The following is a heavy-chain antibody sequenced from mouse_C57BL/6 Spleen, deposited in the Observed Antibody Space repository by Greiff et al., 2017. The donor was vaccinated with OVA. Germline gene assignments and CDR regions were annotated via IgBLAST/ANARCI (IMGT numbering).Heavy chain of an antibody. J-gene: IGHJ2*01. D-gene: IGHD2-1*01. Sequence: QVQLQQSGAELVKPGASVKISCKASGYAFSSYWMNWVKQRPGKGLEWIGQIYPGDGDTNYNGKFKGKATLTADKSSSTAYMQRSSLTSEDSAVYFCARDGNYPYYFDYWGQGTTLTVSS. CDR2: IYPGDGDT. CDR3: ARDGNYPYYFDY. V-gene: IGHV1-80*01. CDR1: GYAFSSYW.